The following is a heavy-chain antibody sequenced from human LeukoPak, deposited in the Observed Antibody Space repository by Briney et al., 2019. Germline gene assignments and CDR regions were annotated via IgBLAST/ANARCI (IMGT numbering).Heavy chain of an antibody. CDR3: ARQGGTYSQFDY. V-gene: IGHV4-39*01. J-gene: IGHJ4*02. CDR2: IYYSGST. Sequence: SETLSLTCTVSGGSISSSTYYWGWIRRPPGKGLEWIGSIYYSGSTPYNPSLKSRVTISVDTSKNQFSLKLSSVTAADTAVYYCARQGGTYSQFDYWGQGTLVTVSS. D-gene: IGHD1-26*01. CDR1: GGSISSSTYY.